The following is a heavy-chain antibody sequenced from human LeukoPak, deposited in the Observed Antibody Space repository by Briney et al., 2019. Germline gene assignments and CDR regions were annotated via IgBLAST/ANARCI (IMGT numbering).Heavy chain of an antibody. D-gene: IGHD4/OR15-4a*01. CDR3: ANEEVPNDY. Sequence: GGSLGLSCEVSRFPFSSHAMSWVRQAPGRGLEWVSGISISGDRTYYADSVQGRFTISRDNSKNTVFLHMDSLRVDDTAVYYCANEEVPNDYWGQGTLVTVSS. CDR1: RFPFSSHA. CDR2: ISISGDRT. V-gene: IGHV3-23*01. J-gene: IGHJ4*02.